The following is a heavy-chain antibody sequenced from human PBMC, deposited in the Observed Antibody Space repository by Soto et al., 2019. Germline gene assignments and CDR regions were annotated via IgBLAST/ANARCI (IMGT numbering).Heavy chain of an antibody. Sequence: GGSLRLSCAASGFTFSSYSMNWVRQAPGKGLEWVSSISSSSSYIYYADSVKGRFTISRDNAKNSLYLQINSLRAEDTAVYYCARDDAVNCSSTSCYWRKTMTGYFDYWGQGTLVTVSS. CDR1: GFTFSSYS. D-gene: IGHD2-2*01. CDR3: ARDDAVNCSSTSCYWRKTMTGYFDY. V-gene: IGHV3-21*01. CDR2: ISSSSSYI. J-gene: IGHJ4*02.